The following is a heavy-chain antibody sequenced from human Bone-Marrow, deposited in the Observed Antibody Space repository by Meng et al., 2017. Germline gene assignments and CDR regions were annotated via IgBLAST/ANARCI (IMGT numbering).Heavy chain of an antibody. V-gene: IGHV1-69*06. J-gene: IGHJ4*02. D-gene: IGHD1-26*01. CDR1: GGPFRSYA. Sequence: QGQLVQAGAEVKKPGSQVKVSCKASGGPFRSYAISWVRQAPGQGLEWMGGIIPIFGTANYAQKFQGRVTITADKSTSTAYMELSSLRSEDTAVYCCARDSENIVGATRFDYWGQGTLVTVSS. CDR2: IIPIFGTA. CDR3: ARDSENIVGATRFDY.